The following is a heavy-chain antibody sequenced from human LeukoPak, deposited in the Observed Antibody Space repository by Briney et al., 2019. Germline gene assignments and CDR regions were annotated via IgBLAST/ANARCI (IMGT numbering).Heavy chain of an antibody. CDR2: IYSGGST. Sequence: GRSLRLSCAASGFTVSSNYMSWVRGAPGKGLEWVSVIYSGGSTYYADSVKGRFNISRDNSKNTLYLQMNSLRAEDTAVYYCARVHVGTDIVDLDYWGPGTLVTVSS. CDR3: ARVHVGTDIVDLDY. J-gene: IGHJ4*02. V-gene: IGHV3-53*01. D-gene: IGHD5-18*01. CDR1: GFTVSSNY.